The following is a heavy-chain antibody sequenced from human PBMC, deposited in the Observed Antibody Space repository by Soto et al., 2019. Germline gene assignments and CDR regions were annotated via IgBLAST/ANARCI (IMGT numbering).Heavy chain of an antibody. CDR1: GGSISGYY. D-gene: IGHD3-9*01. V-gene: IGHV4-59*01. CDR2: IYYSGST. CDR3: ASTKTYYDILSGYSPHNWFDP. J-gene: IGHJ5*02. Sequence: SETLSLTCTVSGGSISGYYWSWIRQPPGKGLEWIGYIYYSGSTNYYPSLKSRVTISVDTSKNQFSLKLSSVTAADTAVYYCASTKTYYDILSGYSPHNWFDPWGQGTLVTVS.